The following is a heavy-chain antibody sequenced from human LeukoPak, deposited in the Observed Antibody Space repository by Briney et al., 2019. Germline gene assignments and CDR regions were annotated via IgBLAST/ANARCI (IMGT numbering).Heavy chain of an antibody. Sequence: SETLSLTCTVSGGSISSGSYYWSWIRQPAGKGLEWIGRIYTSGSTNYNPSLKSRVTISVDTSKNQFSLRLRSVTAADTAVYYCARDKTKRDYWGQGSLVTVSS. CDR1: GGSISSGSYY. J-gene: IGHJ4*02. CDR2: IYTSGST. CDR3: ARDKTKRDY. V-gene: IGHV4-61*02.